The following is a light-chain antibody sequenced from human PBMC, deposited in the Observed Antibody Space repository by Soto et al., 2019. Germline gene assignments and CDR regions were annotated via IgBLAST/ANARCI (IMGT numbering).Light chain of an antibody. CDR3: SSCSTTTFEIL. CDR2: EVT. CDR1: SSDVGGNFY. Sequence: SALAQPASVSGSPGQSVTISCTGTSSDVGGNFYVSWYQQHPGKAPRLILREVTIRPSGVSSRFSGSRSGNTASLTISGLQAEDEADYYCSSCSTTTFEILFGGGTKVTVL. V-gene: IGLV2-14*01. J-gene: IGLJ2*01.